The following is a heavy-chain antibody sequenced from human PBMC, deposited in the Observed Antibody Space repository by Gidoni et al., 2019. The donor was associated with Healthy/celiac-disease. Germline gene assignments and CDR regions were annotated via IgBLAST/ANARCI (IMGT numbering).Heavy chain of an antibody. D-gene: IGHD1-26*01. V-gene: IGHV4-59*01. CDR3: ARDWWELRIEGPVDAFDI. CDR2: IYYSGST. J-gene: IGHJ3*02. Sequence: EGLEWIGYIYYSGSTNYNPSLKSRVTISVDTSKNQFSLKLSSVTAADTAVYYCARDWWELRIEGPVDAFDIWGQGTMVTVSS.